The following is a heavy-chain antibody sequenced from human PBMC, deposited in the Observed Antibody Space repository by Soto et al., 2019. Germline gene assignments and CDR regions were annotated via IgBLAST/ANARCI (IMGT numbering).Heavy chain of an antibody. CDR2: IDPSDSYT. CDR1: GYSFTSYW. D-gene: IGHD6-6*01. V-gene: IGHV5-10-1*01. CDR3: ARLRVLPNYYYYGMDV. J-gene: IGHJ6*02. Sequence: GESLKISCKGSGYSFTSYWISWVRQMPGKGLEWMGRIDPSDSYTNYSPSFQGHVTISADKSINTAYLQWSSLKASDTAMYYCARLRVLPNYYYYGMDVWGQGTTVTVS.